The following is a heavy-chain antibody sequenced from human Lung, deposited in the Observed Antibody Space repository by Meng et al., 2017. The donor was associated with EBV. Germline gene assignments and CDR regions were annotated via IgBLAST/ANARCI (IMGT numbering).Heavy chain of an antibody. CDR1: AGSVIRGRYS. D-gene: IGHD3-10*01. CDR2: LYSPGSS. Sequence: LQWSCLVPVELSPDQLQAGTGSAGSVIRGRYSWRCIRQQPGKGLEWIGYLYSPGSSFYNPSLKSRVTISVDTSKHQFFLNLSSVTAADTAVYYCANAGRFGESLGDYWGQGILVTVSS. J-gene: IGHJ4*02. CDR3: ANAGRFGESLGDY. V-gene: IGHV4-31*03.